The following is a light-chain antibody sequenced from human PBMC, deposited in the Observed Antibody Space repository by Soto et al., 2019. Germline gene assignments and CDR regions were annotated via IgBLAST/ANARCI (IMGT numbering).Light chain of an antibody. J-gene: IGLJ2*01. CDR2: DVS. V-gene: IGLV2-14*01. CDR1: SSDVGGYNY. Sequence: SALTQPASVSGSPGQSITISCTGTSSDVGGYNYVSWYQQHPGKAPKLMIYDVSNRPSGVSNRFSGSKSGNTASLTISGLQAEDEADYYCSSYTSSSTLEVFGGGTKLTVL. CDR3: SSYTSSSTLEV.